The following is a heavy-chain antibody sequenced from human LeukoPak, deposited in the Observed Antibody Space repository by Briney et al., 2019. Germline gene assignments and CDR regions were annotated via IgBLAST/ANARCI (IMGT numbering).Heavy chain of an antibody. Sequence: SVKVSCKTSGGTFSTYAISWVRQAPGQGLEWMGGIIPIFGTGNYAQKFQGRVTITADESTSTACMELSSLRSEDTAVYYCARGLGDSSGYYYSDNWGQGTLVTVSS. J-gene: IGHJ4*02. CDR2: IIPIFGTG. D-gene: IGHD3-22*01. CDR3: ARGLGDSSGYYYSDN. V-gene: IGHV1-69*13. CDR1: GGTFSTYA.